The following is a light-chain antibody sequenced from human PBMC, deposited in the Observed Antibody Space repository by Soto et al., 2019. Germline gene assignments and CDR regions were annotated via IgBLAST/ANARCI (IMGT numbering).Light chain of an antibody. CDR2: VAS. V-gene: IGKV2-28*01. J-gene: IGKJ4*01. Sequence: DIVMTQSPLSLPFTPGEPASISCRSSQSLLHSNGYKYLDWYLQKPGQSPKLLIYVASNRASWVPDRFSGSGSDTDFPLKISRVEADDVGVYYCMNAVQTRLTFGGGTKVEIK. CDR3: MNAVQTRLT. CDR1: QSLLHSNGYKY.